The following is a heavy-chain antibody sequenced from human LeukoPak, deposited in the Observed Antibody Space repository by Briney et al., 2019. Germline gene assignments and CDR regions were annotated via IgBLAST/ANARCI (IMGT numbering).Heavy chain of an antibody. Sequence: QTGGSLRLAFAAPGFTFISSLMSWVRQAPGKGVEWVANIKQDGSEKYYVHSVKGRFTISRDNAKNSLYLQMNSLRAEDTAVYYCARDGSSWYPISFDYWGQGTLVTVSS. J-gene: IGHJ4*02. CDR3: ARDGSSWYPISFDY. CDR2: IKQDGSEK. CDR1: GFTFISSL. V-gene: IGHV3-7*01. D-gene: IGHD6-13*01.